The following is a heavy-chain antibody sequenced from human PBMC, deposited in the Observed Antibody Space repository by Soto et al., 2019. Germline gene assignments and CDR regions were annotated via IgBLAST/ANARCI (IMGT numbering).Heavy chain of an antibody. CDR2: IDWDDDK. J-gene: IGHJ4*02. CDR3: AHAGDYDLLTFDH. CDR1: GFSLSTNGVR. Sequence: SGPTLVNPTQTLTLTCTFSGFSLSTNGVRVSWIRQPPGKALEWLARIDWDDDKRYSPSLKDRLAISKGTSSNQVVLTITNVDPGDTATYFCAHAGDYDLLTFDHWGPGTLVTVSS. V-gene: IGHV2-5*02. D-gene: IGHD4-17*01.